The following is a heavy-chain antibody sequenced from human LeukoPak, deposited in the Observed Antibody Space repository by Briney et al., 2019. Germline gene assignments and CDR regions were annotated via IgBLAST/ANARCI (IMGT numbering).Heavy chain of an antibody. J-gene: IGHJ4*02. CDR1: GYTFTRYG. V-gene: IGHV1-18*01. CDR2: ISAYNGNT. D-gene: IGHD2-2*01. CDR3: AREYCSSISCYSADY. Sequence: GASVKVSCKASGYTFTRYGISWVRQAPGQGLEWMGWISAYNGNTNYAQKLQGRVTMTTDTSTSTAYMELRSLRSDDTAVYYCAREYCSSISCYSADYWGQGTLVTVSS.